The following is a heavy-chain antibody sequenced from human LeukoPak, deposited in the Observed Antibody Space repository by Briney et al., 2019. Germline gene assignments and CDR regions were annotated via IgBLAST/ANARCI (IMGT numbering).Heavy chain of an antibody. CDR1: GFTFSSYS. J-gene: IGHJ4*02. CDR2: ISSSSSTI. V-gene: IGHV3-48*01. D-gene: IGHD3-3*01. Sequence: GGSLRLSCAASGFTFSSYSMNWVRRAPGKGLEWVSYISSSSSTIYYADSVKGRFTISRDNAKNSLYLQMNSLRAEDTAVYYCARVGIPDNYDFWSGYYSPPDYWGQGTLVTVSS. CDR3: ARVGIPDNYDFWSGYYSPPDY.